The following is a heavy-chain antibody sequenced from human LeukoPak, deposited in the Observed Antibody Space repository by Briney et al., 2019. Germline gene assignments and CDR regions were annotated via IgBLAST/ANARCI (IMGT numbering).Heavy chain of an antibody. CDR3: AKGRAMDGTEKQYYFDY. V-gene: IGHV3-23*01. Sequence: WGSLRLYCSASAFTFSCYPMIWVRPAPGNGLEGVSAISGSGGSTYYTDSVKGRFTISRDNSKNALYLQMNSLRAEDTAVYYCAKGRAMDGTEKQYYFDYWGQGTLVTVSS. CDR1: AFTFSCYP. J-gene: IGHJ4*02. CDR2: ISGSGGST. D-gene: IGHD5-18*01.